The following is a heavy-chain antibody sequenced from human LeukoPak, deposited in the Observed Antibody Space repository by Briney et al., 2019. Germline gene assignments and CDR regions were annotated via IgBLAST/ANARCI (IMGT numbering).Heavy chain of an antibody. CDR1: GFTFRSYE. D-gene: IGHD3-10*01. CDR2: ISSSGSTI. V-gene: IGHV3-48*03. J-gene: IGHJ4*02. CDR3: ARVRVTMVRGTSHDFDY. Sequence: PEGSLRLSCAASGFTFRSYEMYWVRQAPGKGLEWLSYISSSGSTIYYADSVKGRFTISRDNAKNSLYLQMNSLRAEDTAVYYCARVRVTMVRGTSHDFDYWGQGTLVTVSS.